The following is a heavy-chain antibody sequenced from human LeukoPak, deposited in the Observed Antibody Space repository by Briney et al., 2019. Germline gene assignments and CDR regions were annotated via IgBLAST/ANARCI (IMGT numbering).Heavy chain of an antibody. Sequence: NPGGSLRLSCAASGFTFSSYSMNWVRQAPGKGLEWVSSISSSSSYIYYADSVKGRFTISRDNAKNSLYLQMNSLRAEDTAVYYCASLLLWFGEPRPFDYWGQGTLVTVSS. CDR1: GFTFSSYS. J-gene: IGHJ4*02. D-gene: IGHD3-10*01. CDR2: ISSSSSYI. CDR3: ASLLLWFGEPRPFDY. V-gene: IGHV3-21*01.